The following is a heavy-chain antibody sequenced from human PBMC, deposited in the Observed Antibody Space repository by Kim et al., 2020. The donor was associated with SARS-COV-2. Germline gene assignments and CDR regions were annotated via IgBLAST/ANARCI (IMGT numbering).Heavy chain of an antibody. CDR1: GFTFDNYA. CDR2: VSGVGVNK. CDR3: AKMAVRDGDNYFSYYGL. D-gene: IGHD2-21*02. Sequence: GGSLRLSCVGSGFTFDNYAMSWVRQAPGKGLEWVSVVSGVGVNKFYADSVRGRFTISRDNSKNILYLQMNSLRDEDTALYYCAKMAVRDGDNYFSYYGL. V-gene: IGHV3-23*01. J-gene: IGHJ6*01.